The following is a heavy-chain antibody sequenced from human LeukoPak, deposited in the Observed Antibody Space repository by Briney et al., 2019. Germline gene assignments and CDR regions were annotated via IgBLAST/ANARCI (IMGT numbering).Heavy chain of an antibody. CDR3: ARERDGYKYFDY. Sequence: GGSLRLSCAASGFTFSSYNMNWVRQAPGKGLEWVSPISSSSSYIYYADSVKGRFTISRDNAKNSLYLQMHSLRAEDTAVYYCARERDGYKYFDYWGQGTLVTVSS. D-gene: IGHD5-12*01. V-gene: IGHV3-21*01. J-gene: IGHJ4*02. CDR1: GFTFSSYN. CDR2: ISSSSSYI.